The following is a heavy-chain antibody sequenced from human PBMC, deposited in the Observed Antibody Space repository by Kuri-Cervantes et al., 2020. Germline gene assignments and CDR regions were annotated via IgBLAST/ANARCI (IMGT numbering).Heavy chain of an antibody. D-gene: IGHD3-10*01. J-gene: IGHJ6*03. CDR1: GGSLSSYY. Sequence: ESLKISCTVSGGSLSSYYWSWIRQPPGKGLEWIGYIYYSGSINYNPSLKSRVTISVDTSKNQFSLKLSSVTAADTAVYYCARRYLGEYYMDVWGKGTTVTVSS. V-gene: IGHV4-59*01. CDR3: ARRYLGEYYMDV. CDR2: IYYSGSI.